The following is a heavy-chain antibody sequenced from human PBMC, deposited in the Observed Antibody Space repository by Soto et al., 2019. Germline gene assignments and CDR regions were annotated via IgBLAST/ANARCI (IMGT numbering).Heavy chain of an antibody. D-gene: IGHD2-15*01. Sequence: EVQLVESGGGLVMPGGSLRLSCAASGFTFSSYHMNWVRQAPGKGLEWVSSINPSTSHIYYADSVRGRFTISRDNSKNSLYLQMNNLRTEDAAVYYCARGYCGGGSCYLRRDAFDVWGQGTMVTVSS. CDR1: GFTFSSYH. J-gene: IGHJ3*01. V-gene: IGHV3-21*01. CDR2: INPSTSHI. CDR3: ARGYCGGGSCYLRRDAFDV.